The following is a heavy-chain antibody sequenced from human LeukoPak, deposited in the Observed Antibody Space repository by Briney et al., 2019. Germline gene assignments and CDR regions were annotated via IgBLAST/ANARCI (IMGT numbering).Heavy chain of an antibody. D-gene: IGHD6-19*01. CDR3: AKGYSSGWYRGVYFDY. CDR2: ISGSGGST. Sequence: PGGSLRLSCAASGFTFSSYAMSWVRQAPGKGLEWVSAISGSGGSTYYADSVKSRFTISRDNSKNTLYLQMNSLRAEDTAVYYCAKGYSSGWYRGVYFDYWGQGTLVTVSS. CDR1: GFTFSSYA. J-gene: IGHJ4*02. V-gene: IGHV3-23*01.